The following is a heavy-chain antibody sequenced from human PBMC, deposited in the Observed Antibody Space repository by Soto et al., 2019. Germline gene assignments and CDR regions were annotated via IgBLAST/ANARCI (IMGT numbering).Heavy chain of an antibody. D-gene: IGHD2-15*01. CDR3: AKVRGAYCSGGSCYRYYFDY. Sequence: GGSLRLSCAASGFTFSSYAMRWVRQAPGKGLEWVSAISGSGGSTYYADSVKGRFTISRDNSKNTLYLQMNSLRAEDTAVYYCAKVRGAYCSGGSCYRYYFDYWGQGTLVTVSS. J-gene: IGHJ4*02. CDR2: ISGSGGST. CDR1: GFTFSSYA. V-gene: IGHV3-23*01.